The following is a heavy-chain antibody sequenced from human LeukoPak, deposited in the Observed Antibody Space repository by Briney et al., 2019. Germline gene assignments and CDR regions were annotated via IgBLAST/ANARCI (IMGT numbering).Heavy chain of an antibody. V-gene: IGHV4-34*01. J-gene: IGHJ4*02. CDR3: ARLRYFDWLPDY. CDR1: GGSFSGYY. D-gene: IGHD3-9*01. Sequence: SETLSLTCAVYGGSFSGYYWSWIRQPPGKGLEWIGEINHSGSTNYNPSLKSRVTISVDTSKNQFSLKLSSVTAADTAVYYCARLRYFDWLPDYWGQGTLVTVSS. CDR2: INHSGST.